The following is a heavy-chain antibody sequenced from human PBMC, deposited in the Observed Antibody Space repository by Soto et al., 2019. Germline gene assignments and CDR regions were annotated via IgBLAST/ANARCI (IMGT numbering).Heavy chain of an antibody. V-gene: IGHV3-30-3*01. CDR2: ISYDGSDK. CDR3: ARGPGDYFDY. J-gene: IGHJ4*02. Sequence: GGSLRLSCAASGFNFTSYAMHWVRQAPGKGLEWVAVISYDGSDKYYADSAKGRFTISRDNSKNTLYLQMNSLTTDDTAVYYCARGPGDYFDYWGQGTLVTVSS. CDR1: GFNFTSYA.